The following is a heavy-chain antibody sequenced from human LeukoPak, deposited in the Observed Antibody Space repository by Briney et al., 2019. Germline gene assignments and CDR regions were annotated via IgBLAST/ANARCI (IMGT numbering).Heavy chain of an antibody. Sequence: GGSLRRSCAASGFTFSSYAMDWVRQAPGKGLEWISGISGSGGSPYHADSVKGRFTISRDNSKNTLHLQMNSLRDEDTAVYYCAQGFYKSGWYSWLDPWGQGTLVTVSS. D-gene: IGHD6-13*01. CDR2: ISGSGGSP. CDR3: AQGFYKSGWYSWLDP. J-gene: IGHJ5*02. V-gene: IGHV3-23*01. CDR1: GFTFSSYA.